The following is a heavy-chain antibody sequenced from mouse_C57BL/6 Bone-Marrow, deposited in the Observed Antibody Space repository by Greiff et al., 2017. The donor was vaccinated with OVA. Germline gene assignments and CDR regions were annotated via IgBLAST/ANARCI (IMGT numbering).Heavy chain of an antibody. CDR2: ISYDGSN. Sequence: EVKLVESGPGLVKPSQSLSLTCSVTGYSITSGYYWNWIRQFPGNKLEWMGYISYDGSNNYNPSLKNRISITRDTSKNQFFLKLNSVTTEDTATYYCAREDWVWYFDVWGTGTTVTVSS. V-gene: IGHV3-6*01. D-gene: IGHD4-1*01. CDR3: AREDWVWYFDV. CDR1: GYSITSGYY. J-gene: IGHJ1*03.